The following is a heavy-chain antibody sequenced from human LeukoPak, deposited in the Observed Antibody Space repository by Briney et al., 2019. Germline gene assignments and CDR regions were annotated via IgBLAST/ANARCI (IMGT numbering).Heavy chain of an antibody. CDR3: ARVGSGSYGPEYFQH. Sequence: SETLSLTCTVSGGSLSSHYWSWVRQPPGKGLEWIGYIYYSGSTNYNPSLKSRVTISVDTSKNQFSLKLSSVTAADTAVYYCARVGSGSYGPEYFQHWGQGTLVTASS. V-gene: IGHV4-59*11. CDR1: GGSLSSHY. J-gene: IGHJ1*01. CDR2: IYYSGST. D-gene: IGHD3-10*01.